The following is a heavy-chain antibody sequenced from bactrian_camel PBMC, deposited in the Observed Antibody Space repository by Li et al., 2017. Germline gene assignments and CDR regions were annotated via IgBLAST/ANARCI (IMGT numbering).Heavy chain of an antibody. CDR3: KWVGCDYRCLDDDY. V-gene: IGHV3S53*01. Sequence: QLVESGGASVQAGGALRLSCAASGYTSSNLCMGWFRQAAGGESEGVAAVDTDGTPSYANSVKGRFTTSLDKSKNTLYLQMNNLKPEDTAMYYCKWVGCDYRCLDDDYWGRGTQVTVS. D-gene: IGHD3*01. CDR2: VDTDGTP. CDR1: GYTSSNLC. J-gene: IGHJ4*01.